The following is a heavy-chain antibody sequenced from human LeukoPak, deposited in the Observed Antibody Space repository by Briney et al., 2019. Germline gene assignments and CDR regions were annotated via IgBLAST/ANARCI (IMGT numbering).Heavy chain of an antibody. CDR1: GGSISSYY. CDR2: IYTSGST. J-gene: IGHJ6*03. V-gene: IGHV4-4*07. D-gene: IGHD6-6*01. Sequence: SETLSLTCTVSGGSISSYYWSWIRQPAGKGLEWIGRIYTSGSTNYNPSLKSRVTMSVDTSKNQFPLKLSSVTAADTAVYYCARERKYSSSPTAYYYYYYMDVWGKGTTVTVSS. CDR3: ARERKYSSSPTAYYYYYYMDV.